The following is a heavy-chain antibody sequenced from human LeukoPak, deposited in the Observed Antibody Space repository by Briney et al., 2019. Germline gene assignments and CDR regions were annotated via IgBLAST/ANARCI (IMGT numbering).Heavy chain of an antibody. CDR2: ISAYNGNT. Sequence: ASVKVSCKASGYTFTSYGISWVRQAPGQGLEWMGWISAYNGNTNYAQKLQGRVTMTTDTSTSTAYMELRSLRSDDTAVYYCATSYGSGAQIDYEGKDYYYYGMDVWGQGTTVTVSS. V-gene: IGHV1-18*01. CDR3: ATSYGSGAQIDYEGKDYYYYGMDV. CDR1: GYTFTSYG. J-gene: IGHJ6*02. D-gene: IGHD3-10*01.